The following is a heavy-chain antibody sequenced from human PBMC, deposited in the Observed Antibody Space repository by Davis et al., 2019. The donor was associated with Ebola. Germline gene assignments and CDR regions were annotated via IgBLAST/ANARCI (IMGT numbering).Heavy chain of an antibody. CDR2: MNPNSGNT. Sequence: AASVKVSCKASGYTFTSYAINWVRQANGQGLEWMGWMNPNSGNTGFAQKFQGRVTMTRNISITTAYLELSSLGSEDTAVYYCARRVGARSGFGNWGQGTLVTVSS. D-gene: IGHD1-26*01. CDR1: GYTFTSYA. V-gene: IGHV1-8*01. J-gene: IGHJ4*02. CDR3: ARRVGARSGFGN.